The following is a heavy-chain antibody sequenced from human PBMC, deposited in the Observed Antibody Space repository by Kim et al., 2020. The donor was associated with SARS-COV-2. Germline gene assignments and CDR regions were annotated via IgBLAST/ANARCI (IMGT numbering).Heavy chain of an antibody. J-gene: IGHJ3*02. CDR3: ARRDYGIGAFDM. V-gene: IGHV3-64*02. Sequence: YYADSVNGRFTISRDKSKSTLYLRRGSLKAEDMAVYYCARRDYGIGAFDMWGRGTMVTVSS. D-gene: IGHD3-10*01.